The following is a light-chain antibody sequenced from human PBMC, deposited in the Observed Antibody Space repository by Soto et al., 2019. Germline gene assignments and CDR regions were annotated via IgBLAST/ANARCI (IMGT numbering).Light chain of an antibody. CDR3: QQYNNWPTWT. J-gene: IGKJ1*01. CDR2: GAS. Sequence: EIVMTQSPATLSVSPGERATLSCRASQSVSSNLAWYPQKPCQAPRLIIYGASTRATGIPARFSGSGSGTEFTLTISSLQSEDFAVYYGQQYNNWPTWTFGQGTKLDIK. V-gene: IGKV3-15*01. CDR1: QSVSSN.